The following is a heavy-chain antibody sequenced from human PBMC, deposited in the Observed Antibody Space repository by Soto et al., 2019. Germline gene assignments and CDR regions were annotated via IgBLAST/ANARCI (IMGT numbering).Heavy chain of an antibody. J-gene: IGHJ5*02. CDR2: IIPISDTA. CDR3: ATLVPAPIKLYPRLGWFDP. D-gene: IGHD2-2*02. CDR1: GGTFNSDT. V-gene: IGHV1-69*01. Sequence: QVPLVQSGAEVKKPGSSVKVSCKASGGTFNSDTITWVRQAPGQGLEWMGGIIPISDTAHYAQNFQGRVTITADDSTSTVYMELSSLRSEDTAVYYCATLVPAPIKLYPRLGWFDPWGQGTLVTVSS.